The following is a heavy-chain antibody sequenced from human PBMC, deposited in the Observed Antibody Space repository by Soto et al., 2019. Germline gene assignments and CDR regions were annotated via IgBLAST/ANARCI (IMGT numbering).Heavy chain of an antibody. Sequence: ASVKVSCKTSGYTFTNYYMHWVRQAPGQGLEWMGIINPSGGSTSYAQKFQGRVTMTRDTSTSTVYMELSSVRSEDTAVYYCAGLNFDILPAYYAFDIWGQGTMVTVSS. J-gene: IGHJ3*02. CDR2: INPSGGST. CDR3: AGLNFDILPAYYAFDI. CDR1: GYTFTNYY. D-gene: IGHD3-9*01. V-gene: IGHV1-46*01.